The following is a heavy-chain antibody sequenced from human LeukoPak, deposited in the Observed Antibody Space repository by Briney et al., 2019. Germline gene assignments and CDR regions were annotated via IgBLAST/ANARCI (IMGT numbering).Heavy chain of an antibody. V-gene: IGHV4-4*02. Sequence: SETLSLTCAVSGGSISSSNWWSWVRQPPGKGLEWIGEIYHSGSTNCNPSLKSRVTISVDKSKNQFSLKLSSVTAADTAVYYCARLAYCGGDCYYRHPGFDYWGQGTLVTVSS. D-gene: IGHD2-21*02. CDR2: IYHSGST. CDR3: ARLAYCGGDCYYRHPGFDY. J-gene: IGHJ4*02. CDR1: GGSISSSNW.